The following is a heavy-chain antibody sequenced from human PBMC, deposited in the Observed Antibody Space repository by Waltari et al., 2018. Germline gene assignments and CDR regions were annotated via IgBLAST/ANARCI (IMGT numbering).Heavy chain of an antibody. CDR3: AKAERGSVAASIQH. J-gene: IGHJ1*01. V-gene: IGHV3-9*01. D-gene: IGHD2-15*01. Sequence: EVQLVESGGGLVQPGRSLRLSCAASGFTFDDYAMHWVRQAPGKGLEWGSGISWNTGSIGYADSGKGRFTISRDNAKNSLDLQMNSLRAEDTALYYCAKAERGSVAASIQHWGQGTLVTVSS. CDR1: GFTFDDYA. CDR2: ISWNTGSI.